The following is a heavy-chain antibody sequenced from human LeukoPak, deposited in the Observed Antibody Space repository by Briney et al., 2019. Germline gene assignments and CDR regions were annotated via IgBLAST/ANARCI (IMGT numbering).Heavy chain of an antibody. D-gene: IGHD3-10*01. J-gene: IGHJ5*02. CDR1: GGSINSGGHC. CDR3: ARVRWFGELSMLWFDP. V-gene: IGHV4-61*08. Sequence: SETLSLTCTVSGGSINSGGHCWSWIRQPPGKGLEWIGYVSYSRNHNSNPSLKSRVTVSLDTSKNQFSLKLSSVTAADTAVYYCARVRWFGELSMLWFDPWGQGNLVTVSS. CDR2: VSYSRNH.